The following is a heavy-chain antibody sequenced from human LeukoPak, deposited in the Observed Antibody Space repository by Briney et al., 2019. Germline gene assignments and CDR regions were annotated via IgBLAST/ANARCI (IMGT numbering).Heavy chain of an antibody. V-gene: IGHV3-30*02. CDR3: AKGSQTSPDY. CDR1: GFTFSSYG. J-gene: IGHJ4*02. Sequence: GGSLRLSCAASGFTFSSYGMHWVRQAPGKGLDGVAFIRYDGSIKYYADSVKGRFTISRDNSKNTLYLQMNSLRAEDTAVYYCAKGSQTSPDYWGQGTLVTVSS. D-gene: IGHD1-14*01. CDR2: IRYDGSIK.